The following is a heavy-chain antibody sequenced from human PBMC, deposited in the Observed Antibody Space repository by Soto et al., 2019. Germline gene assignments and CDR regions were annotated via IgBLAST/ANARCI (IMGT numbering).Heavy chain of an antibody. D-gene: IGHD5-12*01. Sequence: SETLSLTCTVSGGSISSYYWSWVRQPPGKGLEWIGHISYSGSTYYNTSLKSRVTISVDTSKNQFSLKLSSVTAADTAVYYCARGSPYSGYAWWGQGTLVTVSS. CDR2: ISYSGST. CDR3: ARGSPYSGYAW. V-gene: IGHV4-59*12. J-gene: IGHJ4*02. CDR1: GGSISSYY.